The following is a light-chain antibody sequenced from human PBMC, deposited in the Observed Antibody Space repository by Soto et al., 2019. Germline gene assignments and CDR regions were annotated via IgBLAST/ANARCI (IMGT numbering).Light chain of an antibody. Sequence: DIVLTQSPDSLAVSLGERATINCKSTQSVLYSSNNKNYIAWYQQKPGQPPKLLLYWASTRESGVPDRFSGSGSGTDFTLTISSLQAEDVAVYYCQQYYSLPLSFGGGTSVETK. CDR2: WAS. CDR1: QSVLYSSNNKNY. V-gene: IGKV4-1*01. CDR3: QQYYSLPLS. J-gene: IGKJ4*01.